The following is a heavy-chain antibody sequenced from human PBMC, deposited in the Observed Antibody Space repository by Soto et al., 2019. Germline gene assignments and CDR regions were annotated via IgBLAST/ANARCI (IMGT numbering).Heavy chain of an antibody. CDR2: ISAYNGNT. J-gene: IGHJ4*02. CDR3: ARTMDYIWGSYRSPTFDY. D-gene: IGHD3-16*02. CDR1: GYTFTSYG. Sequence: ASVKVSCKASGYTFTSYGISWVRQAPGQGLEWMGWISAYNGNTNYAQKLQGRVTMTTDTSTSTAYMELRSLRSDDTAVYYCARTMDYIWGSYRSPTFDYWGQGTLVTVSS. V-gene: IGHV1-18*01.